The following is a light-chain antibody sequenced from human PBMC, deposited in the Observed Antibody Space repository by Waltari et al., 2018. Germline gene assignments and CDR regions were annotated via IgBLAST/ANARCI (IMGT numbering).Light chain of an antibody. CDR2: GAS. CDR1: QRVNRNY. V-gene: IGKV3-20*01. J-gene: IGKJ4*01. CDR3: QQYGDSPLT. Sequence: EIVLTPSPGTLSLSPGERATLSCRASQRVNRNYLTWYQQKPGQAPRLLFYGASNRATGIPDRFSGGGSGTDFTLAISRLEPEDFAVYYCQQYGDSPLTFGGGTKLEI.